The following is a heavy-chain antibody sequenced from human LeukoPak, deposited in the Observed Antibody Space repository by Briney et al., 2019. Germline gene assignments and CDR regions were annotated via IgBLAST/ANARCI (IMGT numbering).Heavy chain of an antibody. D-gene: IGHD3-10*01. J-gene: IGHJ2*01. CDR3: AKVMSSAWNFDL. Sequence: SETLSLTCTVSGDSISAYSWIWIRQPPGKGLEYIGYISYSGNTNFNPSLQSRVTMSVATSKNQFSLKRNSVTAADTAVYYCAKVMSSAWNFDLWGRGTLVTVSS. V-gene: IGHV4-59*01. CDR2: ISYSGNT. CDR1: GDSISAYS.